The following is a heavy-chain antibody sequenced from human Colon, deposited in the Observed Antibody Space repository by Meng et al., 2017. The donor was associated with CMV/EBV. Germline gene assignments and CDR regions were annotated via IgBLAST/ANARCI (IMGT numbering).Heavy chain of an antibody. Sequence: GESLKISCAASGFNLNTYSMNWLRQAPGRGLEWVASISISNSYIYYADSVKGRFTISRDNAKNSSSLHMNSPRAEDTAIYYCARGGSRSYFFDNWGQGTLVTVSS. V-gene: IGHV3-21*01. CDR1: GFNLNTYS. J-gene: IGHJ4*02. CDR2: ISISNSYI. CDR3: ARGGSRSYFFDN. D-gene: IGHD3-10*01.